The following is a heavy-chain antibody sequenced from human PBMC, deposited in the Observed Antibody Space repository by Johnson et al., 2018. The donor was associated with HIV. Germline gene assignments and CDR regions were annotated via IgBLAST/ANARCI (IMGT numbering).Heavy chain of an antibody. J-gene: IGHJ3*02. V-gene: IGHV3-30*03. CDR2: ISYDGSNK. CDR1: GFTFSSYG. Sequence: VQLVESGGGVVQPWRSLRLSCAASGFTFSSYGMHWVRQAPGKGLEWVAVISYDGSNKYYADSVKGRFTISRDNSKNTLYLQMNSLRAEDTAVYYCASSYDSSLDAFDIWGQGTMVTVSS. D-gene: IGHD3-22*01. CDR3: ASSYDSSLDAFDI.